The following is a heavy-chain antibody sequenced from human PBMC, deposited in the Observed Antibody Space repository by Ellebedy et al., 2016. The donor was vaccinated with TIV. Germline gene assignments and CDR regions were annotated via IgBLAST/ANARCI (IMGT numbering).Heavy chain of an antibody. V-gene: IGHV3-23*01. Sequence: GESLKISCAVSGFTFSSYAMNWVRQAPGKGLEWVSALGGSSENTYYADSVQGRFTISRDNSDNTLYLQMNSLRAEDTAVYYCAKNASKGRGWRTPIDYWGQGTLVTVSS. J-gene: IGHJ4*02. CDR2: LGGSSENT. CDR3: AKNASKGRGWRTPIDY. D-gene: IGHD6-19*01. CDR1: GFTFSSYA.